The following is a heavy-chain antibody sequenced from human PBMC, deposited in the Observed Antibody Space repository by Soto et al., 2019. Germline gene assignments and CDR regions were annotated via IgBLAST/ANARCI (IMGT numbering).Heavy chain of an antibody. CDR3: AKDSGRYSSGWYALDY. CDR2: ISYDGSNK. D-gene: IGHD6-19*01. CDR1: GFTFSSYV. Sequence: GGALRLSCAASGFTFSSYVMHWVRQAPGKGLEWVAVISYDGSNKYYADSVKGRFTISRDNSKNTLYLQMNSLRAEDTAVYYCAKDSGRYSSGWYALDYWGQGTLVTVSS. J-gene: IGHJ4*02. V-gene: IGHV3-30*18.